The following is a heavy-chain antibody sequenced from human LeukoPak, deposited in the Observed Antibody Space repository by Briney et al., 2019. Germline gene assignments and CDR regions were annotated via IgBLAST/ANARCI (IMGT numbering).Heavy chain of an antibody. J-gene: IGHJ4*02. Sequence: GGSLRLSCLTSGFTFSTNAMGWVRQAPGKGLEWISGISGSGASTYYADSVTGRFTISRDNSRNTLYLQMNSLRGDDTAVYYCAKDVGKWESLHFFDYWGQGTLVTVSS. D-gene: IGHD1-26*01. V-gene: IGHV3-23*01. CDR1: GFTFSTNA. CDR2: ISGSGAST. CDR3: AKDVGKWESLHFFDY.